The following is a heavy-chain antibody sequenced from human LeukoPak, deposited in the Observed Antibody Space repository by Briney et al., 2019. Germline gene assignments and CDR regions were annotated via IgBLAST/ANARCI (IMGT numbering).Heavy chain of an antibody. J-gene: IGHJ1*01. D-gene: IGHD2-21*02. Sequence: GGSLRLSCAASGFTFSSYAMSWVRQAPGKGLEWVSAISGSGGSTYYADSVKGRFTISRDNSKNTLYLQMNSLRAEDTAVYYCAKESYCGGDCYSEYSQHWGQGTLVTVSS. V-gene: IGHV3-23*01. CDR2: ISGSGGST. CDR1: GFTFSSYA. CDR3: AKESYCGGDCYSEYSQH.